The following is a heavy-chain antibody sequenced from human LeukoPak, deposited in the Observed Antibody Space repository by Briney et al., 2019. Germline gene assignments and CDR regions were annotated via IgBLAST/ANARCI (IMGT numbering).Heavy chain of an antibody. J-gene: IGHJ4*02. D-gene: IGHD2-21*02. Sequence: ASVKVSCKASGYTFTGYYMHWVRQAPGQGLEWMGWINPNSGGTNYAQKFQGRVTMTRDTPISTAYMELSRLGSDDTAVYYCARDYKWDLTAIPGDYWGQGTLVTVSS. CDR2: INPNSGGT. V-gene: IGHV1-2*02. CDR3: ARDYKWDLTAIPGDY. CDR1: GYTFTGYY.